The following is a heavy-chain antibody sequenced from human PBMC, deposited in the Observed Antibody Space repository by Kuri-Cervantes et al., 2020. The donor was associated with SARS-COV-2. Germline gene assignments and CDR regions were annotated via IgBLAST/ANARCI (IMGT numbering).Heavy chain of an antibody. D-gene: IGHD3-16*01. V-gene: IGHV3-11*04. CDR2: ISSSGSTI. CDR1: GFTFSSYW. CDR3: ARDRTLSYYDYVGGRGAPSDY. J-gene: IGHJ4*02. Sequence: GTLSLTCAASGFTFSSYWMSWIRQAPGKGLEWVSYISSSGSTIYYADSVKGRFTISRDNAKNSLYLQMNSLRAEDTAVYYCARDRTLSYYDYVGGRGAPSDYWGQGTLVTVSS.